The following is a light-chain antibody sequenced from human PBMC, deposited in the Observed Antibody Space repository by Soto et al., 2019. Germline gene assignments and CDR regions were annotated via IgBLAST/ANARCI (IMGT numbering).Light chain of an antibody. CDR1: SSDVGAYNY. CDR2: EVS. J-gene: IGLJ3*02. Sequence: QSALTQPPSASGSLGQSVTISCTGTSSDVGAYNYVSWYQQYPGKAPKLMIYEVSKRPSGVPARFSGSKSGKTASLTVAGLQPEDEADYYCTSYAGSNIWVFGGGTKLTVL. CDR3: TSYAGSNIWV. V-gene: IGLV2-8*01.